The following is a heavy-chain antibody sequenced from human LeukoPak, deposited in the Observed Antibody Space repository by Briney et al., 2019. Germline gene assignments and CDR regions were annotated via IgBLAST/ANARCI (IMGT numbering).Heavy chain of an antibody. D-gene: IGHD3-10*01. CDR2: INPNSGGT. Sequence: EASVKVSCKASGYTFTGYYMHWVRQAPGQGLEWMGWINPNSGGTNYAQKFQGRVTMTRDTSISTAYMELSRLRSDDTAVYYCASYSGRGEGNWSDPWGQGTLVTVSS. CDR3: ASYSGRGEGNWSDP. V-gene: IGHV1-2*02. CDR1: GYTFTGYY. J-gene: IGHJ5*02.